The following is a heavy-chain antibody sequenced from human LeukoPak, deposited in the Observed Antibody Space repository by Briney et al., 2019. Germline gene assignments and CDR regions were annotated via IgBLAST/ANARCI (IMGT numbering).Heavy chain of an antibody. CDR3: ARDFGIAVADAFDI. V-gene: IGHV4-39*07. Sequence: SQTLSLTCTVSGGSISSSSYYWGWIRQPPGKGLEWIGSIYHSGSTYYNPSLKSRVTISVDTSKNQFSLKLSSETAADTAVYYCARDFGIAVADAFDIWGQGTMVTVSS. CDR2: IYHSGST. CDR1: GGSISSSSYY. J-gene: IGHJ3*02. D-gene: IGHD6-19*01.